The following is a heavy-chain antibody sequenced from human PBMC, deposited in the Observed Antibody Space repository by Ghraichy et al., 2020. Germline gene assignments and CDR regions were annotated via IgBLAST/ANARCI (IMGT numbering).Heavy chain of an antibody. V-gene: IGHV4-31*03. Sequence: SETLSLTCTVSGGSISSVSSYWSWIRQHPGRGLEWIGYIDDSGTTYYNPSLKSRVTISADTSKNHFYLRLSSVTAADTAVYYCAREGTYYSATVGYSVFDYWGQGTLVTVSS. CDR3: AREGTYYSATVGYSVFDY. D-gene: IGHD3-10*01. CDR2: IDDSGTT. CDR1: GGSISSVSSY. J-gene: IGHJ4*02.